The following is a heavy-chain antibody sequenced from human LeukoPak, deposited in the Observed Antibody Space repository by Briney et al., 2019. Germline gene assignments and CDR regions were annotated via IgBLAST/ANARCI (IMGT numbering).Heavy chain of an antibody. J-gene: IGHJ6*03. CDR1: GGSFSGYY. CDR2: INHSGST. CDR3: ARAREDIVVAPAAMRIYYYYYMDV. Sequence: SETLSLTCAVYGGSFSGYYWSWIRQPPGKGLEWIGEINHSGSTNYNPSLKSRVTISVDTSKNQFSLKLSSVTAADTAVYYCARAREDIVVAPAAMRIYYYYYMDVWGKGTTVTVSS. V-gene: IGHV4-34*01. D-gene: IGHD2-2*01.